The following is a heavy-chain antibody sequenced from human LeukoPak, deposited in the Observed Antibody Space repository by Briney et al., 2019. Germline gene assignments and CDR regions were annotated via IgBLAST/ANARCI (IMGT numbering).Heavy chain of an antibody. CDR3: ARMEVA. CDR1: GFTFSSAG. J-gene: IGHJ3*01. D-gene: IGHD3-3*01. V-gene: IGHV3-74*01. Sequence: GGSLRLSCAASGFTFSSAGMHWVPQVPGKGLVWVSRISSDGITANSAASVKGRFTFSRANAKTTVYLQMNSLRAEDTAEYYCARMEVAWGQGTIVTVSS. CDR2: ISSDGITA.